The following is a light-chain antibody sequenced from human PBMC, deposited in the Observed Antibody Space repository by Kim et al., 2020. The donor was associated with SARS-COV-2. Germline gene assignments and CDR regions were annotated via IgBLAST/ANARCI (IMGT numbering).Light chain of an antibody. CDR1: QDIANS. CDR2: AAS. J-gene: IGKJ1*01. V-gene: IGKV1-27*01. CDR3: QKYDTAPWT. Sequence: ASVGDRFTITCRASQDIANSIAWYQHKPGTVPKLLIYAASTLQSGVPSRISGSGSGTEFTLTIGSLQTEDVATYYCQKYDTAPWTFGPGTKVDIK.